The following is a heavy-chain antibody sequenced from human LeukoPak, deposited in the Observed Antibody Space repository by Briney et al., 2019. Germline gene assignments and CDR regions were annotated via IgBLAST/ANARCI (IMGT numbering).Heavy chain of an antibody. D-gene: IGHD2-21*02. CDR1: GYTFTDNY. CDR2: INPRSGGT. V-gene: IGHV1-2*02. J-gene: IGHJ4*02. CDR3: GRVAYCGSGCYYYFDY. Sequence: RASVKVSCKASGYTFTDNYIHWVRQAPGQGLEWMGWINPRSGGTSYGQKFQGRVTVTRDTSISTAYMELSSLTSDDTAVYYCGRVAYCGSGCYYYFDYWGQGTLVTVSS.